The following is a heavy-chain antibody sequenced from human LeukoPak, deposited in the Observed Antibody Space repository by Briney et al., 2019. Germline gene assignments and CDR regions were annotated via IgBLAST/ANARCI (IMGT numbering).Heavy chain of an antibody. J-gene: IGHJ4*02. CDR3: ARGGDGYSPFDY. CDR1: GGTFSSYA. V-gene: IGHV1-69*04. Sequence: SVKVSCKASGGTFSSYAISRVRQAPGQGLEWMGRIIPILGIANYAQKFQGRVTITADKSTSTAYMELSSLRSEDTAVYYCARGGDGYSPFDYWGQGTLVTVSS. CDR2: IIPILGIA. D-gene: IGHD5-24*01.